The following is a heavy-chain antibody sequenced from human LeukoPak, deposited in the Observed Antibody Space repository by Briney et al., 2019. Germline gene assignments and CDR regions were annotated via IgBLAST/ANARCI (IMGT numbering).Heavy chain of an antibody. J-gene: IGHJ4*02. Sequence: PGGSLRLSCVASRFTFSDYYMTWIRQAPGKGLEWVSYISDSSNIIYYADSVKGRFAISRDNAKNSLYSQMNSLRAEDTAVYYCARLRIRNCSGGTCYSTFFDYWGQGTLVTVSS. CDR3: ARLRIRNCSGGTCYSTFFDY. V-gene: IGHV3-11*04. CDR1: RFTFSDYY. CDR2: ISDSSNII. D-gene: IGHD2-15*01.